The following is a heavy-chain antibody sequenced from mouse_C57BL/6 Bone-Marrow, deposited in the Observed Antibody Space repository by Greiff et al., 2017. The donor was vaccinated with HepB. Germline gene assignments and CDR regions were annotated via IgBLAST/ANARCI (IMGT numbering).Heavy chain of an antibody. CDR2: INPNNGGT. CDR1: GYTFTDYN. V-gene: IGHV1-18*01. Sequence: EVKLMESGPELVKPGASVKIPCKASGYTFTDYNMDWVKQSHGKSLEWIGDINPNNGGTIYNQKFKGKATLTVDKSSSTAYMELRSLTSEDTAVYYCAGLRRGFAYWGQGTLVTVSA. J-gene: IGHJ3*01. D-gene: IGHD2-4*01. CDR3: AGLRRGFAY.